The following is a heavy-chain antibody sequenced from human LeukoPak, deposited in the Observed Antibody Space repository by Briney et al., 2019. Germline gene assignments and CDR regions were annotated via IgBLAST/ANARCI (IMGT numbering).Heavy chain of an antibody. V-gene: IGHV4-38-2*02. CDR2: IYPSGST. J-gene: IGHJ6*03. Sequence: SETLSLTCTVSGYSISTSYYWGWIRQPAGKGLEWIGRIYPSGSTNYNPSLKSRVTISVDTSKNQFSLNLSSVTAADTAVYYCARLANEESYYYYYMDVWGKGTTVTISS. CDR1: GYSISTSYY. D-gene: IGHD1-1*01. CDR3: ARLANEESYYYYYMDV.